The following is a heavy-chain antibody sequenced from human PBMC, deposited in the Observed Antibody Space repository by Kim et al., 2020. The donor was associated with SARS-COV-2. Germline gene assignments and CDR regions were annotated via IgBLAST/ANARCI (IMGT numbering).Heavy chain of an antibody. CDR3: GRGGGQSPYYYLYV. CDR2: IYPTGSA. J-gene: IGHJ6*03. CDR1: SGSISSACYS. V-gene: IGHV4-30-2*01. Sequence: SETLSLTCTVSSGSISSACYSWNWIRQPPGKGLEWVGYIYPTGSAWYNPSLNSRVTMSVDRSNNQFSLRLGTVTAADSAIYSCGRGGGQSPYYYLYVWG. D-gene: IGHD3-16*01.